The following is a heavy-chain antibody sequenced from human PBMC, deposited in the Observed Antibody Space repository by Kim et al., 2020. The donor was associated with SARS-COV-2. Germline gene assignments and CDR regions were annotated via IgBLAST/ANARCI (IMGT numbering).Heavy chain of an antibody. CDR3: AKESDAFDI. CDR2: IFSDGTNK. V-gene: IGHV3-30*18. J-gene: IGHJ3*02. CDR1: GFTLSSHD. Sequence: GGSLRLSCAVSGFTLSSHDMHWVRQAPGKGLEWVAVIFSDGTNKYYADSVKGRFTISRDNSKNTLSLQMNSLRAEDTAVYYCAKESDAFDIWGQGTMVTVSS.